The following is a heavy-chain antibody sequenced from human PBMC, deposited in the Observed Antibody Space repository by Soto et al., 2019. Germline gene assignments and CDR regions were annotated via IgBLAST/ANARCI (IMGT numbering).Heavy chain of an antibody. CDR3: ARDLLFRGDPRDY. J-gene: IGHJ4*02. CDR2: IIPIFGTA. V-gene: IGHV1-69*01. Sequence: QVQLVQSGAEVKKPGSSVKVSCKASVGTFSSSAISWVRQSPGQGPEWMGGIIPIFGTANYAQKFQGRVTIPADESTSTDYMELSSLRSEDTAVYYCARDLLFRGDPRDYGGQGTLVTVSS. CDR1: VGTFSSSA. D-gene: IGHD3-10*01.